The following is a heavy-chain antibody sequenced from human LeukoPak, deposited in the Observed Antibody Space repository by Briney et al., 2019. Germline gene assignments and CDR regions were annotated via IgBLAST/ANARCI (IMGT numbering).Heavy chain of an antibody. D-gene: IGHD2-2*01. CDR2: IRYDGSNK. V-gene: IGHV3-30*02. Sequence: GGSLRLSCAASGFTFSSYGMHWVRQAPGKGLEWVAFIRYDGSNKYYADSVKGRFTISRDNARKSVSLQMNSLRVEDTAVYYCARGIEVVPATNNWFDPWGQGTLVTVSS. CDR1: GFTFSSYG. J-gene: IGHJ5*02. CDR3: ARGIEVVPATNNWFDP.